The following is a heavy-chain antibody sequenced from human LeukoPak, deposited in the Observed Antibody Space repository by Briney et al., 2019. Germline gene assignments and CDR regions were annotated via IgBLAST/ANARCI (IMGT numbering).Heavy chain of an antibody. CDR2: INPNSGGT. D-gene: IGHD3-22*01. CDR1: GYTFTGYY. J-gene: IGHJ4*02. Sequence: ASVKVSCKASGYTFTGYYMHWVRQAPGQGLEWMGWINPNSGGTNYAQKFQGRVTMTRDTSISTAYMELSSLRSEDTAVYYCARGEYYYDSSGHGDWGQGTLVTVSS. V-gene: IGHV1-2*02. CDR3: ARGEYYYDSSGHGD.